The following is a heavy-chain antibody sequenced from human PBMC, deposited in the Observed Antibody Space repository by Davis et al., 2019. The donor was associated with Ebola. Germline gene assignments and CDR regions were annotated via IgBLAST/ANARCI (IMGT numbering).Heavy chain of an antibody. CDR2: ITNTGST. V-gene: IGHV4-34*01. D-gene: IGHD3-10*01. J-gene: IGHJ3*01. CDR3: ASRPITLVRDGAFDV. CDR1: GGSFSSYY. Sequence: SETLSLTCAVYGGSFSSYYWGWIRQPPGKGLEWIGGITNTGSTYYNPSLESRVTISVDTSKNQFSLKLTSLTAADTAVYYCASRPITLVRDGAFDVWGQGTMVSVSS.